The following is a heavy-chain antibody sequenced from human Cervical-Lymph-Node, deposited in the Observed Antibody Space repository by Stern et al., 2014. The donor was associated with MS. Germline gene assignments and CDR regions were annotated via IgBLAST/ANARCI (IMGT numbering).Heavy chain of an antibody. CDR3: ARLPLN. Sequence: EDQLVESGGGLVQPGGSLRLSCTASGFTFSDHYLDWVRQAPGKGLEWVGRTSNKADSYTTEYATSVKGRFTISTHESKNSVYLQMNNLKIDDTAVYYCARLPLNWGQGTLVTVSS. J-gene: IGHJ4*02. CDR2: TSNKADSYTT. CDR1: GFTFSDHY. V-gene: IGHV3-72*01.